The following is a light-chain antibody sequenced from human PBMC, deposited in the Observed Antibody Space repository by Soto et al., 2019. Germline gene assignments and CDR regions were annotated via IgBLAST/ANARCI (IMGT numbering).Light chain of an antibody. Sequence: DIQVTQSPSTLSASVGDRVTITCRASQSISGWLAWYQQKPGKAPNLLIYKVSTLESGVPSRFSGSGSGTEFTLTISGLQPDDFATNYCQQYNNYGSWTFGQGTKVDIK. V-gene: IGKV1-5*03. J-gene: IGKJ1*01. CDR2: KVS. CDR3: QQYNNYGSWT. CDR1: QSISGW.